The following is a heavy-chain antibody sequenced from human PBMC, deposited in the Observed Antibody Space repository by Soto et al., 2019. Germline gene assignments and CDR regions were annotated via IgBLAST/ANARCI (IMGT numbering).Heavy chain of an antibody. CDR1: AYTFTSYY. Sequence: ASVKVSCKASAYTFTSYYMHWVRQATGQGLEWMGIINPSGGSTSYAQKFQGRVTMTRDTSTSTVYMELSSLRSEDTAVYYCARDGGRLLWFGELSNGPPYYYYYGMDVWGQGTTVTVSS. V-gene: IGHV1-46*01. CDR3: ARDGGRLLWFGELSNGPPYYYYYGMDV. CDR2: INPSGGST. D-gene: IGHD3-10*01. J-gene: IGHJ6*02.